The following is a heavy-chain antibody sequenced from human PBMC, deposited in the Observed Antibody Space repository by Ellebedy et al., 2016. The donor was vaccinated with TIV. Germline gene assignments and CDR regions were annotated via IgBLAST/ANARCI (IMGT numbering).Heavy chain of an antibody. V-gene: IGHV1-18*01. Sequence: ASVKVSCKASGYTFTSYAISWVRQAPGQGLEWMGWISTYNGNTNYAQKLQGRLTMTTDESTSTAYMELRSLRSDDTAMYYCARDWGWGPGRTGLDYWGQGTLVTVSS. D-gene: IGHD1-1*01. CDR3: ARDWGWGPGRTGLDY. J-gene: IGHJ4*02. CDR2: ISTYNGNT. CDR1: GYTFTSYA.